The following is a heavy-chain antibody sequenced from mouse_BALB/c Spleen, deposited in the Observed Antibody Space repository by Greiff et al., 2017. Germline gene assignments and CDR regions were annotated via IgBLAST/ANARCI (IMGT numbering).Heavy chain of an antibody. V-gene: IGHV1-55*01. CDR3: ARGVGQGFAY. CDR2: IYPGGGYT. Sequence: QVQLQQPGAELVKPGASVKLSCKASGYTFTSYWMHWVKLRPGQGFEWIGDIYPGGGYTNYNEKFKGKATLTADTSSSTAYMQLSSLTSEDSAVYFCARGVGQGFAYWGQGTLVTVSA. CDR1: GYTFTSYW. D-gene: IGHD3-3*01. J-gene: IGHJ3*01.